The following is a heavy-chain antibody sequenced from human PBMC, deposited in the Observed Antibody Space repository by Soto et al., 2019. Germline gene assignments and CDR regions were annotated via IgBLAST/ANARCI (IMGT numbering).Heavy chain of an antibody. Sequence: QVQLVQSGAEVKKPGASVKVSCKASGYTFTSYDINWVRQATGQGLEWMGWMNPNSGNTGYAQKFQGRVTMTRNTSISTAYMELSSLRSEGRAVYYCAFRGSYLGEPYYFDYWGQGTLVTVSS. J-gene: IGHJ4*02. CDR3: AFRGSYLGEPYYFDY. V-gene: IGHV1-8*01. CDR2: MNPNSGNT. D-gene: IGHD1-26*01. CDR1: GYTFTSYD.